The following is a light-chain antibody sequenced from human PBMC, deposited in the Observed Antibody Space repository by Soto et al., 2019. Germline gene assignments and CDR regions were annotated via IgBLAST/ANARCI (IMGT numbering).Light chain of an antibody. CDR2: AAS. J-gene: IGKJ5*01. V-gene: IGKV1-39*01. CDR3: QEANSFPIT. Sequence: DIQMTQSPSSLSASVGDRVTITFRASQSISSYLNWYQQKPGKAPKLLIYAASTLQSGVPSRFSGSGSGTDFTLTISSLQPEDSATYYCQEANSFPITFGQGTRLEIK. CDR1: QSISSY.